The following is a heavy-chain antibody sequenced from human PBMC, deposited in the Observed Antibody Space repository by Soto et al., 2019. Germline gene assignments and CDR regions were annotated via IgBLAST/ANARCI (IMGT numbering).Heavy chain of an antibody. J-gene: IGHJ4*02. CDR2: ISGSGGST. CDR3: AKDIVVTKVKGDYYFDY. D-gene: IGHD4-4*01. Sequence: GGSLRLSCAASGFTFSSYAMSWVRQAPGKGLEWVSAISGSGGSTYYADSVKGRFTISRDNSKNTLYLQMNSLRAEDTAVYYCAKDIVVTKVKGDYYFDYWGQGTLVTVSS. CDR1: GFTFSSYA. V-gene: IGHV3-23*01.